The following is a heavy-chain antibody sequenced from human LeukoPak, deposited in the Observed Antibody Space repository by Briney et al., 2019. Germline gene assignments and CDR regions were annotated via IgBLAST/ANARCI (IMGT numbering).Heavy chain of an antibody. V-gene: IGHV3-7*01. J-gene: IGHJ4*02. D-gene: IGHD2-2*02. CDR2: IKQDGSEK. CDR3: ARGNYYCSGTSCYTFLDY. Sequence: GGSLRLSCAASRFTFSYYWMNWVRQTPGKGLEWVANIKQDGSEKYYVDSVKGRFTISRDNAKNSLYLQMNSLRAEDTAVYYCARGNYYCSGTSCYTFLDYWGQGTLVTVSS. CDR1: RFTFSYYW.